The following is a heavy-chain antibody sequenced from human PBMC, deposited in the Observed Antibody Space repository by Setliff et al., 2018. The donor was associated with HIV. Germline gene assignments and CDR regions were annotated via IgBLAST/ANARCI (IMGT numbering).Heavy chain of an antibody. V-gene: IGHV4-31*03. J-gene: IGHJ4*02. CDR3: AGGRYFCDISDSRFDF. CDR2: MYHTGNT. CDR1: GVSITTDGYF. Sequence: SETLSLTCSVSGVSITTDGYFWSWIRHYPGKGLEWIGYMYHTGNTYSNPSLASRLVMSLDPSKNQFSLKLNSMTAADTAMFYCAGGRYFCDISDSRFDFWGQGMLVT. D-gene: IGHD3-3*01.